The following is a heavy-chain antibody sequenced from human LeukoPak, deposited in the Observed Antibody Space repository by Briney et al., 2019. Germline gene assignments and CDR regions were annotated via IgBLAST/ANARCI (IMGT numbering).Heavy chain of an antibody. CDR2: ISGSGGST. CDR1: QFTFSSYA. Sequence: GGSLRLSRAASQFTFSSYAMSWVRQAPGKGLEWVSAISGSGGSTYYADSVKGRFTISRDNSKNTLYLQMNSLRAEDTAVYYCAACLYSSGWYADYWGQGTLVTVSS. V-gene: IGHV3-23*01. J-gene: IGHJ4*02. D-gene: IGHD6-19*01. CDR3: AACLYSSGWYADY.